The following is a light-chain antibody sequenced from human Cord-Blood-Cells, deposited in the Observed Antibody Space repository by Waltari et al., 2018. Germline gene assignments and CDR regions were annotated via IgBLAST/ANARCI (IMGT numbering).Light chain of an antibody. V-gene: IGKV3-11*01. J-gene: IGKJ1*01. CDR1: QSVSSY. CDR2: EAS. Sequence: EIVLTQSPATLSLSPGERATLSCRASQSVSSYLAWYQQKPGHAPRLLIYEASNRATGIPARFSGSVSGTDFTLTISSLEPEDFAVYYCQQRSNWPRTFGQGTKVEIK. CDR3: QQRSNWPRT.